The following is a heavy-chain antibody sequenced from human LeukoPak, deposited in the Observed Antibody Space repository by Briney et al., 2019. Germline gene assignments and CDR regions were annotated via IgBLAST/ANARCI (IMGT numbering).Heavy chain of an antibody. J-gene: IGHJ4*02. CDR2: INHSGST. D-gene: IGHD2-8*01. CDR3: ASNGESPFDY. Sequence: NTSETLSLTCTVSGGSISSGASDWRWIRQHPKRGLEWVGYINHSGSTYYNPSLGSRVTMSVDTSKNQFSLKLSSVTAADTAVYYCASNGESPFDYWGQGTLVTVSS. V-gene: IGHV4-31*03. CDR1: GGSISSGASD.